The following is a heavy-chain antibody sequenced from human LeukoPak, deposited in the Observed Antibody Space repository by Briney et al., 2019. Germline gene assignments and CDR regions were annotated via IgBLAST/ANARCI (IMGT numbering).Heavy chain of an antibody. CDR2: INHSGST. V-gene: IGHV4-34*01. CDR1: GGSFSGYY. Sequence: SETLSLTCAVYGGSFSGYYWSWVRRPPGKGLEWIGEINHSGSTNYNPSLKSRVTISVDTSKNQFSLKLSSVTAADTAVYYCARVEYSSSSGPNWFDPWGQGTLVTVSS. CDR3: ARVEYSSSSGPNWFDP. J-gene: IGHJ5*02. D-gene: IGHD6-6*01.